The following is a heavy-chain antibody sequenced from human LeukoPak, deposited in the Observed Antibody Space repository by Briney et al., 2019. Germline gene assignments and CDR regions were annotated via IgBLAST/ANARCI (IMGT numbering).Heavy chain of an antibody. CDR1: GFTFSTYA. CDR2: ISGSDGKT. Sequence: GGSLRLSCAASGFTFSTYAMTWVRQAPGKGLEWVSGISGSDGKTYYADSVKGRFTISRDNAKNTLYLQVSSLRADDTAIYYCARDFYQRGDWGQGTLVTVSS. V-gene: IGHV3-23*01. D-gene: IGHD2/OR15-2a*01. J-gene: IGHJ4*02. CDR3: ARDFYQRGD.